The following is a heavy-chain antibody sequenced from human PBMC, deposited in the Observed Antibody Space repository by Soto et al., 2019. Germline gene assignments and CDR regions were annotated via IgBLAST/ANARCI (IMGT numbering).Heavy chain of an antibody. Sequence: SETLSLTCTVSGGSLSSYYWSWIRQPPGKGLEWIGYIYYSGSTNYNPSLKSRVTISVDATRNHYSLRLTSVTAADTAVYFCARAPVGLDTISYFDYWGQGNLVTVSS. V-gene: IGHV4-59*08. CDR3: ARAPVGLDTISYFDY. CDR2: IYYSGST. CDR1: GGSLSSYY. J-gene: IGHJ4*02. D-gene: IGHD3-3*01.